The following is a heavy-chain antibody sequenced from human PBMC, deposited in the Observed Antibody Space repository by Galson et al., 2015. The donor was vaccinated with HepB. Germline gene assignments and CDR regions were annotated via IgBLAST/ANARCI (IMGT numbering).Heavy chain of an antibody. J-gene: IGHJ4*02. Sequence: SLRLSCAASGFTFSSFGMHWVRQAPGKGLEWVAAISYDGNNKYYADSVKGRFTISRDNSKNALYLQMNRLRPEDTAVYFCARDVSYYDFWSGYSHWGQGTRVTVSS. D-gene: IGHD3-3*01. CDR2: ISYDGNNK. CDR3: ARDVSYYDFWSGYSH. CDR1: GFTFSSFG. V-gene: IGHV3-30*03.